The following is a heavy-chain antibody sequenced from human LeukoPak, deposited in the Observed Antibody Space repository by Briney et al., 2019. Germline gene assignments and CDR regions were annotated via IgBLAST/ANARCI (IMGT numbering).Heavy chain of an antibody. V-gene: IGHV1-69*13. D-gene: IGHD3-22*01. CDR2: IIPIFGTA. Sequence: ASVKVSCKASGYTFTSYAMHWVRQAPGQRLEWMGGIIPIFGTANYAQKFQGRVTITADESTSTAYMELSSLRSEDTAVYYCARDPVDYYYDSSGYGTQDYWGQGTLVTVSS. CDR3: ARDPVDYYYDSSGYGTQDY. CDR1: GYTFTSYA. J-gene: IGHJ4*02.